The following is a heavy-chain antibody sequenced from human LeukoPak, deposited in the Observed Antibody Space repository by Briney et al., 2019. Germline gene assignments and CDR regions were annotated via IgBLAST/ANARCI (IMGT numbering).Heavy chain of an antibody. CDR1: GASISSYY. V-gene: IGHV4-59*01. Sequence: SETLSLTCTVSGASISSYYWSWIRQPPGKGLEWIGYIYYSGSTNYNPSLKSRVTISVDTSKNQFSLKLSSVTAADTAVYYCARVPGYYHYYGMDVWGQGTTVTVFS. CDR3: ARVPGYYHYYGMDV. CDR2: IYYSGST. J-gene: IGHJ6*02.